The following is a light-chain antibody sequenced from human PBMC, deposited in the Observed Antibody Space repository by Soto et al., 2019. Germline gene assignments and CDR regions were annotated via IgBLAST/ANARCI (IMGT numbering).Light chain of an antibody. J-gene: IGLJ1*01. CDR3: SSYTDRNNLV. CDR1: SSNIGAAYD. CDR2: GNS. V-gene: IGLV1-40*01. Sequence: QSVLTQPPSVSGAPGQRVTISCTGSSSNIGAAYDVHWYQQLPGTVPKLLIYGNSNRPSGVPDRFSGSKSGNTASLTVSALQAEDEADYYCSSYTDRNNLVFGTGTKLTVL.